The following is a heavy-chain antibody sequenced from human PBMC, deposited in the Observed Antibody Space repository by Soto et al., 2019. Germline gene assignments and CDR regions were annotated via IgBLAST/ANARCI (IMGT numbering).Heavy chain of an antibody. J-gene: IGHJ4*02. Sequence: SETLSLTCTVSGGSISSYYWSWIRQPPGKGLEWIGYIYYSGSTTYNPSLKSRVTISVDTSKNQFSLKLSSVTAADTAVYYCASLPYDILTGYYGYFDYWGQGTLVTVSS. CDR1: GGSISSYY. V-gene: IGHV4-59*01. D-gene: IGHD3-9*01. CDR2: IYYSGST. CDR3: ASLPYDILTGYYGYFDY.